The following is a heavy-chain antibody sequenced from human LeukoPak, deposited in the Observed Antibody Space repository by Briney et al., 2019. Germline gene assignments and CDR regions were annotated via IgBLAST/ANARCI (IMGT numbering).Heavy chain of an antibody. J-gene: IGHJ1*01. D-gene: IGHD4-17*01. CDR3: ANPSYGDYEEYFQH. CDR2: INSDGSST. CDR1: GFTFSNYW. Sequence: GGSLRLSCAASGFTFSNYWMHRVRQAPGKGLVWVSRINSDGSSTNYADSVKGRFTISRDNAKNTLYLQMNSLRAEDTAVYYCANPSYGDYEEYFQHWGQGTLVTVSS. V-gene: IGHV3-74*01.